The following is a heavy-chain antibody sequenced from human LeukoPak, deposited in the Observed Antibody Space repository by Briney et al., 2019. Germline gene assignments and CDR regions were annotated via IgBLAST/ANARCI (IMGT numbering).Heavy chain of an antibody. CDR2: IKQDGSEK. CDR1: GFTFSSYW. V-gene: IGHV3-7*01. Sequence: GGSLRLSCAAYGFTFSSYWMSWVRQAPGKGLEWVANIKQDGSEKYYVDSVKGRFTISRDNAKNSLYLQMNSLRAEDTAVYYCARDVAYYDFWSGYRGYYFDYWGQGTLVTVSS. J-gene: IGHJ4*02. CDR3: ARDVAYYDFWSGYRGYYFDY. D-gene: IGHD3-3*01.